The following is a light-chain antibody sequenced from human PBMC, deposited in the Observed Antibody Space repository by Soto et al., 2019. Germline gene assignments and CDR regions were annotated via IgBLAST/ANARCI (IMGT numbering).Light chain of an antibody. Sequence: EIVMTQSPATLYVSPGERVTLSCRASQDIRSSLAWYQQKPGQAPRLLIYGASIRATGVPATFSGSGSGTEFTLSISSLQSEHLGVYYCQQDSSWPLITFGQGTRLEI. J-gene: IGKJ5*01. CDR3: QQDSSWPLIT. CDR2: GAS. CDR1: QDIRSS. V-gene: IGKV3-15*01.